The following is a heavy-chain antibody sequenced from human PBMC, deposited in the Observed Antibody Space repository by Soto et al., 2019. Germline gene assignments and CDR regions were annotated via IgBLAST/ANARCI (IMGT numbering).Heavy chain of an antibody. V-gene: IGHV5-10-1*01. Sequence: PGESLKISCKGSGYSFTSYWISWVRQMPGKGLEWMGRIDPSDSYTNYSPSFQGHVTISADKSISTAYLQWSSLKASDTAMYYCARWESTAMVFYGMDVWGQGTTVTVSS. CDR2: IDPSDSYT. CDR1: GYSFTSYW. CDR3: ARWESTAMVFYGMDV. D-gene: IGHD5-18*01. J-gene: IGHJ6*02.